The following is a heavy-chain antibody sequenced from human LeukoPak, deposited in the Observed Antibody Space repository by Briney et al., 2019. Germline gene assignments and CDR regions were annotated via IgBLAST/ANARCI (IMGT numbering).Heavy chain of an antibody. J-gene: IGHJ4*02. D-gene: IGHD1-26*01. Sequence: SETLSLTCTVSGYSISSGYYWGWIRQPPGKGLEWIGSIYHSGSTYYNPSLKSRVSISVDTTKNQFSLRLRSVTAADTAVYYCARGKSRGSHIDYWGQGTLVTVSS. CDR3: ARGKSRGSHIDY. V-gene: IGHV4-38-2*02. CDR2: IYHSGST. CDR1: GYSISSGYY.